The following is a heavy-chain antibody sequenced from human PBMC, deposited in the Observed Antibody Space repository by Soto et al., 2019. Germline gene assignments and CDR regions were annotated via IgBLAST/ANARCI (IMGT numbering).Heavy chain of an antibody. D-gene: IGHD5-12*01. J-gene: IGHJ3*02. CDR2: IYSGGST. CDR1: GFTVSSNY. Sequence: HPGXSLGLSCAASGFTVSSNYISWVFQAPGKGLECVSVIYSGGSTYYADSVKGRFTISRDNSKNTLYLQMNSLRAEDTAVYYCAREDGYRGGDAFDIWGQGTMVTVSS. V-gene: IGHV3-66*01. CDR3: AREDGYRGGDAFDI.